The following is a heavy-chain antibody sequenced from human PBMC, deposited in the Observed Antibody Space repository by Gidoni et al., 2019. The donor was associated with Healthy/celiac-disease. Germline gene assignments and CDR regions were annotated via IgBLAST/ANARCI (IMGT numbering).Heavy chain of an antibody. CDR3: ARGGKGAFDS. CDR1: GFTFSSYS. CDR2: ISSSSSYI. Sequence: EVQLVESGGGLVKPGGSLRLTCAASGFTFSSYSMTWVRQAPGKGLEWVSAISSSSSYIYYADSVKGRFTISRDNAKTSLYLQMNSLRAEDTAVYYCARGGKGAFDSWGQGTTVTVSS. J-gene: IGHJ3*02. V-gene: IGHV3-21*01.